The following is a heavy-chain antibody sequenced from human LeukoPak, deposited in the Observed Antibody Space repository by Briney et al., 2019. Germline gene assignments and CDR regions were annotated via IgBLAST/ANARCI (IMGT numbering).Heavy chain of an antibody. CDR3: ARDRQNDPGYSSSGFYFDY. Sequence: GGSLRLSCAASGFTFSSYAMHWVRQAPGKGLEWVAVISYDGSNKYYADSVKGQFTISRDNSKNTLYLQMNSLRAEDTAVYYCARDRQNDPGYSSSGFYFDYWGQGTLVTVSS. J-gene: IGHJ4*02. CDR2: ISYDGSNK. D-gene: IGHD6-13*01. CDR1: GFTFSSYA. V-gene: IGHV3-30-3*01.